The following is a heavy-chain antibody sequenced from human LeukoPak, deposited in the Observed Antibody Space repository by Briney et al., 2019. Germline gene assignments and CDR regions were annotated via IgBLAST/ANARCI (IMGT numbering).Heavy chain of an antibody. CDR2: IYHSGST. J-gene: IGHJ3*02. CDR1: GGSISSYY. CDR3: ARSSGGSYFLSDAFDI. Sequence: SETLSLTCTVSGGSISSYYWSWIRQPPGKGLEWIGYIYHSGSTYYNPSLKSRVTISVDRSKNQFSLKLSSVTAADTAVYYCARSSGGSYFLSDAFDIWGQGTTVTVSS. D-gene: IGHD1-26*01. V-gene: IGHV4-59*12.